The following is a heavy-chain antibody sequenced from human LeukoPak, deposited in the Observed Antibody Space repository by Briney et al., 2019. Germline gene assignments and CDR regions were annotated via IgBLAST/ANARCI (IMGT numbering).Heavy chain of an antibody. CDR3: ARLIVVVPAATNWFDP. V-gene: IGHV5-51*01. D-gene: IGHD2-2*01. J-gene: IGHJ5*02. Sequence: GASLKISRKGSGYSFTSYWIGLVRKIPGKGLEWMGIIYPGDSDIRYRPSFQGQVTISADKSISTAYLQWSSLKASDTAMYYCARLIVVVPAATNWFDPWGQGTLVTVSS. CDR2: IYPGDSDI. CDR1: GYSFTSYW.